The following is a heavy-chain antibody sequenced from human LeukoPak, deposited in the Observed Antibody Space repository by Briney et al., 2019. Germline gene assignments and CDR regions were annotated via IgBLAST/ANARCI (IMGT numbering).Heavy chain of an antibody. CDR1: VGSITSSSYY. CDR3: ARTALSYGGNSFDY. Sequence: PSETLSLTCTVSVGSITSSSYYWGWIRQPPGKGLEWIASTSYSGSTYYNPSLKSRVTISVDTSKNQFSLKLSSVTAADTAVYYCARTALSYGGNSFDYWGQGTLVTVSS. CDR2: TSYSGST. D-gene: IGHD4-23*01. V-gene: IGHV4-39*01. J-gene: IGHJ4*02.